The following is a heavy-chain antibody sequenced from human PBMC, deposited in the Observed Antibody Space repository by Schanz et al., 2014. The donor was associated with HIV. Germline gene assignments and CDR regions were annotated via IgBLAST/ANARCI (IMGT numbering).Heavy chain of an antibody. CDR2: ISSSSTYL. Sequence: EVHLVESGGGLVKPGGSLKLSCAASGFTFSSYSMNWVRQAPGKGLEWVSSISSSSTYLYYADSVKGRFTVSRDNAKNSLYLHMNSLRAEDTAVYYCARGGTTVYLDNWGQGTLVTVSS. V-gene: IGHV3-21*01. CDR3: ARGGTTVYLDN. D-gene: IGHD4-17*01. J-gene: IGHJ4*02. CDR1: GFTFSSYS.